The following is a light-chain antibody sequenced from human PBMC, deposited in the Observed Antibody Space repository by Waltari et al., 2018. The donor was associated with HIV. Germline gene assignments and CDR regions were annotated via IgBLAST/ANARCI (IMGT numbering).Light chain of an antibody. CDR3: AAWDDSLAEPYVL. CDR1: TSTIGTNS. V-gene: IGLV1-44*01. J-gene: IGLJ2*01. CDR2: SDN. Sequence: QSVLAQPPSASGTPGQRVTISCSSTSTIGTNSVNWYQQLPGTAPKLLIFSDNQRPSGVPDRFSGSKSGTSATLAISGLQSEDEGDYYCAAWDDSLAEPYVLFGGGTRLTVL.